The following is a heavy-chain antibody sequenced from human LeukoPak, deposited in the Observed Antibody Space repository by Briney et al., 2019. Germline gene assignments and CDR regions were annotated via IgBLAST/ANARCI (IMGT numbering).Heavy chain of an antibody. V-gene: IGHV4-38-2*01. J-gene: IGHJ4*02. Sequence: GPLRLSCAASGFTFSGYSMNWVRQAPGKGLEWIGIIYYSGSTYYNPSLKSRVTISVDTSKNQLSLKLSSVTAADTAVYYCARVNDILTGYTYYFDYWGQGTLVTVSS. CDR1: GFTFSGYS. CDR3: ARVNDILTGYTYYFDY. D-gene: IGHD3-9*01. CDR2: IYYSGST.